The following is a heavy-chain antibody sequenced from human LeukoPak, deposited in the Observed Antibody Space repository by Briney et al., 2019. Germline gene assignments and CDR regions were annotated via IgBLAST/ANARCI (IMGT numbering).Heavy chain of an antibody. V-gene: IGHV5-51*01. D-gene: IGHD6-19*01. CDR3: ARSIAVTGSPTFDY. CDR1: GYSFTSYW. CDR2: IYPGDSDT. J-gene: IGHJ4*02. Sequence: EASLKISCKGSGYSFTSYWIGWVRQMPGKGLEWMGFIYPGDSDTRYSPSFQGRVTISADKSISTAYLQWSTLKASDTAMYYCARSIAVTGSPTFDYWGQGTLVTVSS.